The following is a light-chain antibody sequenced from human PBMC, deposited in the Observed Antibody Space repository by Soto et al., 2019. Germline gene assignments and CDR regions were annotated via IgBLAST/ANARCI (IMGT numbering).Light chain of an antibody. Sequence: QSVLTQPASVSGSPGQSITISCTGTSSDVGGYNYVSWYQQHPGKAPKLMIYDVTNRPSGVSNRFSGSKSGNTASLTISGLQSEDEADYYCSSYTPSSTVIFGGGTQLTVL. CDR3: SSYTPSSTVI. CDR1: SSDVGGYNY. CDR2: DVT. V-gene: IGLV2-14*03. J-gene: IGLJ2*01.